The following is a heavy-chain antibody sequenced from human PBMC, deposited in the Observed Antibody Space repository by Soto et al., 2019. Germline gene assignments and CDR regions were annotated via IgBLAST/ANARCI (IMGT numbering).Heavy chain of an antibody. Sequence: PGESLKISCKGSGYSFTSYWIGWVRQMPGKGLEWMGIIYPGDSDTRYSPSFQGQVTISADKSISTAYLQWSSLKASDTAMYYCARFEGVYYDFWSGQGSAFNIWGQGTMVTVS. CDR1: GYSFTSYW. CDR2: IYPGDSDT. D-gene: IGHD3-3*01. V-gene: IGHV5-51*01. CDR3: ARFEGVYYDFWSGQGSAFNI. J-gene: IGHJ3*02.